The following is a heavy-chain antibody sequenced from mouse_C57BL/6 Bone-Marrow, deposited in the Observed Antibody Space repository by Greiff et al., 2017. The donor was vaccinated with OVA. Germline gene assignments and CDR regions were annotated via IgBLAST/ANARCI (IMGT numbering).Heavy chain of an antibody. J-gene: IGHJ4*01. V-gene: IGHV1-72*01. Sequence: VQLQQSGAELVKPGASVKLSCKASGYTFTSYWMHWVKQRPGRGLEVLCSLAPNIVVTKYNEKFKSKATLTVDKPSSTAYMQLSSLTSEDSAVYYCASNYRVYYYAMDYWGQGTSVTVSS. CDR1: GYTFTSYW. D-gene: IGHD2-1*01. CDR2: LAPNIVVT. CDR3: ASNYRVYYYAMDY.